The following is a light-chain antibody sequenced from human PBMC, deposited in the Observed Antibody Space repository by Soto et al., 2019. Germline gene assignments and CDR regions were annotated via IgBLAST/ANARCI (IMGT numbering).Light chain of an antibody. CDR1: SSDVRSYNL. CDR3: CSYAGSSTFVV. Sequence: QSALTQPASVSGSPGQSITIFCTGTSSDVRSYNLVSWYQQHPGKAPKLMIYEGSKRPSGVSNRFSGSKSGNTASLTISGLQAEDEADYYCCSYAGSSTFVVFGGGTKLTVL. V-gene: IGLV2-23*03. CDR2: EGS. J-gene: IGLJ2*01.